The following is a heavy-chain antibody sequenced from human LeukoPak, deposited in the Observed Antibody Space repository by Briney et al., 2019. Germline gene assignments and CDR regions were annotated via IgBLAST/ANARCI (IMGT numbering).Heavy chain of an antibody. CDR2: IYYSGST. V-gene: IGHV4-59*12. D-gene: IGHD3-3*01. J-gene: IGHJ4*02. Sequence: SETLSLTCTVSGGSISSYYWSWIRQPPGKGLEWIGYIYYSGSTNYNPSLKSRVTISVDTSKNQFSLKLSSVTAADTAVYYCARGSITIFSPRIYFDYWGQGTLVTVSS. CDR1: GGSISSYY. CDR3: ARGSITIFSPRIYFDY.